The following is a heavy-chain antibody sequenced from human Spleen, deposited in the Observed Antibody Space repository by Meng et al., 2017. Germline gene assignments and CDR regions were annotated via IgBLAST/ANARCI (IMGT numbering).Heavy chain of an antibody. CDR3: AREYDILTGPEGFDP. CDR2: INPNSGGT. Sequence: ASVKVSCKASGYTFTGYYMHWVRQAPGQGLEWMGWINPNSGGTNYAQKFQGRVTMTRDTSTSTVYMELSSLRSEDTAVYYCAREYDILTGPEGFDPWGQGTLVTVSS. J-gene: IGHJ5*02. CDR1: GYTFTGYY. V-gene: IGHV1-2*02. D-gene: IGHD3-9*01.